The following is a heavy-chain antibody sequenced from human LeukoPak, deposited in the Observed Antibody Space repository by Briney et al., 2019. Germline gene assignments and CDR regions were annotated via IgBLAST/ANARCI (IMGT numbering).Heavy chain of an antibody. V-gene: IGHV3-53*01. J-gene: IGHJ4*02. Sequence: GGSLRLSCAASGFIVSSNYMSWVRQAPGKGLEWVSVIYTGGSTYYADSVKGRFTISRDNSKNTLYLQMNSPRAEDTAVYYCAKGIAAAGMDDYWGQGTLVTVSS. CDR2: IYTGGST. D-gene: IGHD6-13*01. CDR3: AKGIAAAGMDDY. CDR1: GFIVSSNY.